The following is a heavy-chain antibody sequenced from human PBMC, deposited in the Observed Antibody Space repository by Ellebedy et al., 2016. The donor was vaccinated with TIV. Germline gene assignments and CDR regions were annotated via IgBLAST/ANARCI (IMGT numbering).Heavy chain of an antibody. CDR3: ARERGDDHGDKWFDP. Sequence: AASVKVSCKASGYTFTSNDINWVRQAPGQGLEWMGWISAYNGHTKYAQTLQGRVTMTTDTSTSTAYMELRSLRSDDTAVYYSARERGDDHGDKWFDPWGRGTLVTVSS. J-gene: IGHJ5*02. V-gene: IGHV1-18*04. D-gene: IGHD3-10*01. CDR2: ISAYNGHT. CDR1: GYTFTSND.